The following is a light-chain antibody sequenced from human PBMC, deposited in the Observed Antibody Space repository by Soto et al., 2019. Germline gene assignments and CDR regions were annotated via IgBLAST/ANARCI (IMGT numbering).Light chain of an antibody. Sequence: EVVLTQSPGTLSLSPGERATLSCRASQSVRNNYLAWYQQKPGQSPKLLIFGSSDRATGIPDRFSGSGSGTDFTLTISRLEPEDFAVYYYQQYGSSPPYTFGQGTKLEIK. CDR3: QQYGSSPPYT. J-gene: IGKJ2*01. CDR1: QSVRNNY. V-gene: IGKV3-20*01. CDR2: GSS.